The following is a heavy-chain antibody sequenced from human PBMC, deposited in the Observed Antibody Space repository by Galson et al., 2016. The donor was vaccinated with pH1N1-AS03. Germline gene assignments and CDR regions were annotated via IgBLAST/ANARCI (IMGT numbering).Heavy chain of an antibody. CDR1: GDSVSSNIDA. CDR3: ARERYSGFVI. CDR2: TYWRSKWYI. J-gene: IGHJ3*02. V-gene: IGHV6-1*01. D-gene: IGHD2-15*01. Sequence: CAISGDSVSSNIDAWNWIRHSPSRGLEWLGRTYWRSKWYIDYALSLKSRITINTDTSKNQFSLQLTSVIPDDTAVYYCARERYSGFVIWGQVAKVTVSS.